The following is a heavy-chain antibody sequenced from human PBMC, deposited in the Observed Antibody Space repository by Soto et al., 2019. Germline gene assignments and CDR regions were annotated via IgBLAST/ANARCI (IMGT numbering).Heavy chain of an antibody. Sequence: EVQLVESGGGLVQPGGSLRLSCAASGFTFSTYWMHWVRQAPGKGLVWVSRINIDGSTISYADSVKGRFTISRDNAKNTLDLQMNSLRAEDKAVYYCARVRNGDWYFDSWGKGSLVTFSS. V-gene: IGHV3-74*01. CDR1: GFTFSTYW. CDR2: INIDGSTI. D-gene: IGHD4-17*01. CDR3: ARVRNGDWYFDS. J-gene: IGHJ4*02.